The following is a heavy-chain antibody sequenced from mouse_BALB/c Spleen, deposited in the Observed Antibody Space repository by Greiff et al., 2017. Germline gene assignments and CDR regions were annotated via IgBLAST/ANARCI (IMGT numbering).Heavy chain of an antibody. CDR2: IHYSGST. CDR3: ASPYYDYDGFDY. CDR1: GYSITSGYS. Sequence: EVQLQQSGPDLVKPSQSLSLTCTVTGYSITSGYSWHWIRQFPGNKLEWMGYIHYSGSTKYNPSLKSRISITRDTSKNQFFLQLNSVTTEDTATYYCASPYYDYDGFDYWGQGTTLTVSS. D-gene: IGHD2-4*01. J-gene: IGHJ2*01. V-gene: IGHV3-1*02.